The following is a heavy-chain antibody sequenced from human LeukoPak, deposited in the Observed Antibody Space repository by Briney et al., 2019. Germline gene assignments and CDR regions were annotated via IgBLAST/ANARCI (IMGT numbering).Heavy chain of an antibody. CDR2: IYYSGST. D-gene: IGHD4-23*01. CDR3: ARGYGGPPGTYYYYYMDV. J-gene: IGHJ6*03. V-gene: IGHV4-59*01. Sequence: SETLSLTCTVSGGSISSYYWSWIRQPPGKGLEWIGYIYYSGSTNYNPSLKSRVTISVDTSKNQFSLKLSSVTAADTAVYYCARGYGGPPGTYYYYYMDVWDKGTTVTVSS. CDR1: GGSISSYY.